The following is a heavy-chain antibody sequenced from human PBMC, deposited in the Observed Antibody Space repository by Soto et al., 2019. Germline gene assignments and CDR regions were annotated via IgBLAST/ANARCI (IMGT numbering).Heavy chain of an antibody. CDR3: ARDPPTGTTLDWFDS. CDR2: ISSSGSFM. CDR1: VFSFISDS. Sequence: GWSLRLSCASSVFSFISDSMGWVRQAPGKGLEWVSSISSSGSFMNYADSVKGRFTISRDNAKNSLYLQMSSLKDEDTAVYYCARDPPTGTTLDWFDSWGQGTLVTVSS. J-gene: IGHJ5*01. D-gene: IGHD1-7*01. V-gene: IGHV3-21*01.